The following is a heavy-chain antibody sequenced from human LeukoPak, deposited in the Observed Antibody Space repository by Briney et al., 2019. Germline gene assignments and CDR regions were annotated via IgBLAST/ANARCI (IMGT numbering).Heavy chain of an antibody. J-gene: IGHJ6*02. V-gene: IGHV3-21*01. CDR1: GFTFSSYS. D-gene: IGHD2-2*01. Sequence: TGGSLRLSCAASGFTFSSYSMNWVRQAPGKGLEWVSSISSSSSSYIYYADSVKGRSTISRDNAKNSLYLQMNSLRAEDTAVYYCARLYQHCCYYYGMDVWGQGTTVTVSS. CDR2: ISSSSSSYI. CDR3: ARLYQHCCYYYGMDV.